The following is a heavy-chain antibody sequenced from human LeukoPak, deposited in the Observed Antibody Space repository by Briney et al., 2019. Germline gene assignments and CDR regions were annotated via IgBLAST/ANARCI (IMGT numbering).Heavy chain of an antibody. CDR1: GGSFSGYY. J-gene: IGHJ6*03. V-gene: IGHV4-34*01. D-gene: IGHD5-12*01. CDR3: ARGGQWLRDYYYYMDV. Sequence: PSETLSLTCAVYGGSFSGYYWSWIRQPPGKGLEWIGEINHSGSTNYNPSLKGRVTISVDTSKNQFSLKLSSVTAADTAVYYCARGGQWLRDYYYYMDVWGKGTTVTVSS. CDR2: INHSGST.